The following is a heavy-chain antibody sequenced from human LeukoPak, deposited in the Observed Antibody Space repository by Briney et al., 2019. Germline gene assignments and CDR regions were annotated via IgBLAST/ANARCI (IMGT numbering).Heavy chain of an antibody. CDR3: ARDGVVVPAAIEAYYGMDV. CDR1: GGSISSYY. J-gene: IGHJ6*02. CDR2: IYTSGST. D-gene: IGHD2-2*01. Sequence: NPSETLSLTCTVSGGSISSYYWSWIRQPAGKGLEWIGRIYTSGSTNYNPSLKSRVTMSVDTSKNQFSLKLSSVTAADTAVCYCARDGVVVPAAIEAYYGMDVWGQGTTVTVSS. V-gene: IGHV4-4*07.